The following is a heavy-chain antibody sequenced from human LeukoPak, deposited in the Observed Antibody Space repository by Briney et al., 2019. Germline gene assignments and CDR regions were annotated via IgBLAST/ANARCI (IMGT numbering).Heavy chain of an antibody. CDR2: IKQDGSEK. Sequence: GGSLRLSCAASGFTFRSYWMTWVRQAPGKGLEWVANIKQDGSEKYYVDSVKGRFTISRDNAKNSLYLQMNSLRAEDTAVYYCAGGGKQWLANFDLWGQGTLVTVSS. CDR1: GFTFRSYW. J-gene: IGHJ4*02. D-gene: IGHD6-19*01. CDR3: AGGGKQWLANFDL. V-gene: IGHV3-7*01.